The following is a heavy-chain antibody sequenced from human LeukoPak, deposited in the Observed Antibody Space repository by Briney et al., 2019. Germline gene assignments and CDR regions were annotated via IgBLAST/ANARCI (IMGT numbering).Heavy chain of an antibody. CDR2: MTGPADTT. J-gene: IGHJ4*02. CDR1: EFNFNNFA. V-gene: IGHV3-23*01. CDR3: AKGAEIDH. Sequence: PGGSLRLSCAASEFNFNNFAMSWVRQAPGKGLEWLSAMTGPADTTYYAESVKGRFTISRDYSKSMVFLQMNSLRVEDTAIYYCAKGAEIDHWGQGTLVTVSS.